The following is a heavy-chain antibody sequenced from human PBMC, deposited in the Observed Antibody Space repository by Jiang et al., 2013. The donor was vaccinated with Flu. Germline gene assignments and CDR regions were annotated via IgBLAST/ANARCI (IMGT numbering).Heavy chain of an antibody. J-gene: IGHJ4*02. CDR2: IYYSGST. CDR3: ARQAGGWYREPDYFDY. CDR1: GGSISSSSYY. V-gene: IGHV4-39*01. Sequence: PGLLKPSETLSLTCTVSGGSISSSSYYWGWIRQPPGKGLEWIGSIYYSGSTYYNPSLKSRVTISVDTSKNQFSLKLSSVTAADTAVYYCARQAGGWYREPDYFDYWGQGTLVTVSS. D-gene: IGHD2-15*01.